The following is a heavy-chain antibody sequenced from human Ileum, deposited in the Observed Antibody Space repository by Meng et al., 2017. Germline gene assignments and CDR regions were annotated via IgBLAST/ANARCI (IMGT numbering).Heavy chain of an antibody. CDR1: GASFTGYS. CDR3: AREGSWFGADY. J-gene: IGHJ4*02. CDR2: VNHDGGT. V-gene: IGHV4-34*02. D-gene: IGHD3-10*01. Sequence: QVQLQQGGARLLNPSETLSLTCTVYGASFTGYSWTWIRQSPGKGLEWIGEVNHDGGTNYSPSLKSRVIISIDTSKNQFSLKLTAVTATDAAVYYCAREGSWFGADYWGQGTLVTVSS.